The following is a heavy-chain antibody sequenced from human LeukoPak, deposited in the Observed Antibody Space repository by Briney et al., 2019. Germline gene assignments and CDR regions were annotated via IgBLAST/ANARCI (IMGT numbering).Heavy chain of an antibody. V-gene: IGHV1-2*02. CDR2: INPNSGGT. CDR1: GYTFTCYY. Sequence: ASVKVSCKASGYTFTCYYMHWVRQAPGQGLEWMGWINPNSGGTNYAQKFQGRVTMTRNTSISTAYMEPSSLRSEDTAVYYCARGYYGSGSMYYCYYYYMDVWGKGTTVTISS. CDR3: ARGYYGSGSMYYCYYYYMDV. J-gene: IGHJ6*03. D-gene: IGHD3-10*01.